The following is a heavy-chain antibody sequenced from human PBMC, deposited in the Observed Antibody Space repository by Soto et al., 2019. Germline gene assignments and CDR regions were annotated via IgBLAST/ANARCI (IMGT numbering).Heavy chain of an antibody. CDR1: GFTFSSYG. D-gene: IGHD3-9*01. CDR2: ISYDGSNK. J-gene: IGHJ6*02. Sequence: GGSLRLSCAASGFTFSSYGMHWVRQAPGKGLEWVAVISYDGSNKYYADSVKGRFTISRDNSKNTLYLQMNSLRAEDTAVYYCAKDLRYFDWLLEGPDYYYYGMDVWGQGTTVTVSS. V-gene: IGHV3-30*18. CDR3: AKDLRYFDWLLEGPDYYYYGMDV.